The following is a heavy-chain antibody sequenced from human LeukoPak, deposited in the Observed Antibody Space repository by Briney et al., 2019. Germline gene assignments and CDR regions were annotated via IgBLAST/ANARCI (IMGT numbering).Heavy chain of an antibody. CDR1: GGSISSSSYY. J-gene: IGHJ6*02. Sequence: SETLSLTCTVSGGSISSSSYYWGWIRQPPGKGLEWIGSIYYSGSTYYNPSLKSRVTISVDTSKNQSSLKLSSVTAADTAVYYCARDTTGYCSSTSCYPGGMDVWGQGTTVTVSS. CDR3: ARDTTGYCSSTSCYPGGMDV. D-gene: IGHD2-2*01. V-gene: IGHV4-39*07. CDR2: IYYSGST.